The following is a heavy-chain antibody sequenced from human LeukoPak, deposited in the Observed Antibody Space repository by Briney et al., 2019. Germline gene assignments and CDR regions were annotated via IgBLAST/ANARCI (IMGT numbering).Heavy chain of an antibody. CDR3: ASGGPFNAILTGYYMGYFDY. CDR1: GGSFIGYY. V-gene: IGHV4-34*01. CDR2: INHSGST. J-gene: IGHJ4*02. D-gene: IGHD3-9*01. Sequence: PSETLSRTCAVYGGSFIGYYWSWIRQPPGKGLEWIGEINHSGSTNYNPSLKSRVTISVDTSKNQFSLKLSSVTAADTAVYYCASGGPFNAILTGYYMGYFDYWGQGTLVTVSS.